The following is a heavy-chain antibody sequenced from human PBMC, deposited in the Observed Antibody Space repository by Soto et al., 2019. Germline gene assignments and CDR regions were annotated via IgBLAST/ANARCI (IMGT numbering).Heavy chain of an antibody. Sequence: VGSLRLSCAASGFTFSSYSMNWVRQAPGKGLEWVSSISSSSSYIYYADSVKGRFTISRDNAKNSLYLQMNSLRAEDTAVYYCTRHVAPRSWFDPWGQGTLVTVS. D-gene: IGHD3-16*02. CDR2: ISSSSSYI. CDR1: GFTFSSYS. V-gene: IGHV3-21*01. CDR3: TRHVAPRSWFDP. J-gene: IGHJ5*02.